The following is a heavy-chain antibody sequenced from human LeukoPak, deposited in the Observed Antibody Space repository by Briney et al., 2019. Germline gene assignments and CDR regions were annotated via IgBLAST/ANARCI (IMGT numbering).Heavy chain of an antibody. CDR2: IYYSGNT. V-gene: IGHV4-39*01. D-gene: IGHD6-19*01. Sequence: GSLRLSCAASGFTFSSYWMSWVRQAPGKGLEWIANIYYSGNTFYNPSLKSRVTISVDTSINHFSLTLTSLTAADTAVYFCSRHEHKALAGDTWGQGTLVTVSS. J-gene: IGHJ5*02. CDR3: SRHEHKALAGDT. CDR1: GFTFSSYW.